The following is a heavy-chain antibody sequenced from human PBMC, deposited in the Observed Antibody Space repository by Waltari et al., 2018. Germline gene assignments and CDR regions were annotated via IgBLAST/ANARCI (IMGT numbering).Heavy chain of an antibody. CDR1: GYSFTSYW. V-gene: IGHV5-51*03. CDR2: IYPGDSDT. Sequence: DVQLVQSGAEVKKPGESLTISCKGSGYSFTSYWIGWVRQLPGKGLEWMGIIYPGDSDTRYSPSFQGQVTISADKSSSTAYLQWSSLKASDTAMYYCARLGYDYYYYYYMDVWGKGTTVTVSS. J-gene: IGHJ6*03. D-gene: IGHD5-12*01. CDR3: ARLGYDYYYYYYMDV.